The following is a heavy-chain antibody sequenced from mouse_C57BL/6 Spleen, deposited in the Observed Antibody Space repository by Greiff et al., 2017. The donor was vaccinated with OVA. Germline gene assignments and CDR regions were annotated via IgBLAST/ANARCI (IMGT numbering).Heavy chain of an antibody. V-gene: IGHV1-80*01. Sequence: QVQLQQSGAELVKPGASVKISCKASGYAFSSYWMNWVKQRPGKGLEWIGQIYPGDGDTNYNGKFKGKATLTADKSSSTAYMQLSSLTSEDSAVYFCARGGGNAWYFDVWGTGTTVTVSS. J-gene: IGHJ1*03. D-gene: IGHD2-1*01. CDR3: ARGGGNAWYFDV. CDR2: IYPGDGDT. CDR1: GYAFSSYW.